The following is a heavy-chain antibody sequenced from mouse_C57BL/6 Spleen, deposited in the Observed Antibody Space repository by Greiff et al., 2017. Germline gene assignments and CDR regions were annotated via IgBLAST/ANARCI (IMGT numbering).Heavy chain of an antibody. D-gene: IGHD1-1*01. CDR2: INPSNGGT. Sequence: QVQLQQSGTELVKPGASVKLSSKASGYTFTSYWMHWVKQRPGQGLEWIGNINPSNGGTNYNEKFKSKATLTVDKSSSTAYMQLSSLTSEDSAVYYCARRDYGSRRYYCDYWGQGTTLTVSS. CDR3: ARRDYGSRRYYCDY. CDR1: GYTFTSYW. V-gene: IGHV1-53*01. J-gene: IGHJ2*01.